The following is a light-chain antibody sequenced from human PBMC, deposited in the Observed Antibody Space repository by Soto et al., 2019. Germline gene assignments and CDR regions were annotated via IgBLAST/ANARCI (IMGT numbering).Light chain of an antibody. CDR3: QQYAASLT. Sequence: DIVLTQSPGALSLSPGERATLSCRASQTVSSNSLAWYPQKPGQAPSLLIYDASSRVTGIPDRFSGSGSGTAFTLTISRLEHEDFAVYYCQQYAASLTFGGGTKVEVK. V-gene: IGKV3-20*01. CDR1: QTVSSNS. J-gene: IGKJ4*01. CDR2: DAS.